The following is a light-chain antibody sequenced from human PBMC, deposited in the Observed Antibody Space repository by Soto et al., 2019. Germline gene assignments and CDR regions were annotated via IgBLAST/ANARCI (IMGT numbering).Light chain of an antibody. CDR2: GAS. CDR3: QQYGSSLGT. J-gene: IGKJ1*01. V-gene: IGKV3-20*01. CDR1: QSVGTS. Sequence: EIVLTQSPVTLSLSPGEIGTLSCRASQSVGTSLAWYQQKPGQAPRLLIYGASSRATGIPDRFSGSGYGTDFNLTISRLEPEDFAVYYCQQYGSSLGTFGQGTKVDI.